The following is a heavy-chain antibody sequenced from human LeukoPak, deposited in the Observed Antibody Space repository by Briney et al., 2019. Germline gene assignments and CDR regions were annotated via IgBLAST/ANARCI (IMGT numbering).Heavy chain of an antibody. CDR3: VRDRPNNWFDP. V-gene: IGHV1-2*02. Sequence: GASVKVSCKASGYTFTGYYMHWVRQAPGQGLEWMGVIKPDSGDTNYAQKFQGRVTMTRDTSITTAYMGLNRLTSDDTAVYYCVRDRPNNWFDPWGQGTLVTVSS. J-gene: IGHJ5*02. CDR2: IKPDSGDT. CDR1: GYTFTGYY.